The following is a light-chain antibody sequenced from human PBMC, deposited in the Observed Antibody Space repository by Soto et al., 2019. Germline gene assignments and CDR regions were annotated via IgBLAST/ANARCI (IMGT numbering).Light chain of an antibody. V-gene: IGLV2-8*01. Sequence: QSALTQPPSASGSPGQSVTISCTGTSSDVGAYNYVSWYQQHPGKAPKLMIYDVSKRPSGVPDRFSGSKSGNTASLTVSGLQAEDEADFYCISYAGSRIGLFGGGTKLTVL. CDR1: SSDVGAYNY. CDR3: ISYAGSRIGL. CDR2: DVS. J-gene: IGLJ3*02.